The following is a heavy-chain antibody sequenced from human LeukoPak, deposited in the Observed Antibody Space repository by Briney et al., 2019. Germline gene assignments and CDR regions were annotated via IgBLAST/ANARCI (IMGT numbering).Heavy chain of an antibody. CDR1: GFTVSNNY. CDR2: IYSGGRT. J-gene: IGHJ4*02. Sequence: PGGSLRLSCVVSGFTVSNNYMSWVRQAPRKVLEWVSLIYSGGRTYYAASVKGRFTISRDNSKNTVYLQMNSLRAEDTAMYYCARRDDHNGRDYWGQGTLVTVSS. V-gene: IGHV3-53*01. CDR3: ARRDDHNGRDY. D-gene: IGHD5-24*01.